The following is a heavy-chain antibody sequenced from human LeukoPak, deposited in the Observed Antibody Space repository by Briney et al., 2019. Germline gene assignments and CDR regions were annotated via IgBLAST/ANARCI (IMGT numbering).Heavy chain of an antibody. V-gene: IGHV3-30*03. J-gene: IGHJ5*02. CDR1: GFTFSTYG. CDR2: ISYDGGNK. CDR3: ARSVGATTDWFDP. D-gene: IGHD1-26*01. Sequence: GGSLRLSCAASGFTFSTYGMHWVRQAPGKGLEWVAVISYDGGNKYYADSVKGRFTISRDNSKNTLYLEMNSLRGEDTAVYYCARSVGATTDWFDPWGQGTQVIVSS.